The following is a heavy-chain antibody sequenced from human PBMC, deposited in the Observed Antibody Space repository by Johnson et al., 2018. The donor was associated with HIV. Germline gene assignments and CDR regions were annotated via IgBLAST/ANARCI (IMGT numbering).Heavy chain of an antibody. CDR3: ARQTLRAFDI. J-gene: IGHJ3*02. Sequence: SSSGSTIYYADSVKGRFTISRDNSKNTLYLQMNSLRAEDTAVYYCARQTLRAFDIWGQGTMVTVSS. CDR2: SSSGSTI. V-gene: IGHV3-48*01.